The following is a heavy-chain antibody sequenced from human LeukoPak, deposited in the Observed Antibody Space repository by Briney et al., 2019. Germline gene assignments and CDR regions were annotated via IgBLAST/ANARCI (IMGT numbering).Heavy chain of an antibody. CDR3: AREGPGRFGAPGPNVYSIDY. Sequence: SETLSLTCAVSGGSISSSNWWSWVRQPPGKGLEWIGEIYHSGSTNYNPSLKSRVTISVDKSKNQFSLKLSSVTAADTAVYYCAREGPGRFGAPGPNVYSIDYWGQGTLVTVSS. D-gene: IGHD2-15*01. CDR1: GGSISSSNW. J-gene: IGHJ4*02. CDR2: IYHSGST. V-gene: IGHV4-4*02.